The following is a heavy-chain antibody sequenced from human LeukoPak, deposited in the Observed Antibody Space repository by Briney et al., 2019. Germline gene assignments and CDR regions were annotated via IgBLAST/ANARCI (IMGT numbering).Heavy chain of an antibody. J-gene: IGHJ4*02. CDR1: GYIFTAYY. V-gene: IGHV1-2*02. CDR3: ARGEALYCGGGSCYATGF. CDR2: INPNNGGT. D-gene: IGHD2-15*01. Sequence: ASVKVSCKASGYIFTAYYMHWVRQAPGQGLEWMGWINPNNGGTRYAQKFQGRVTMTRDTSMKTAYMELTRLRSDDTAVYYCARGEALYCGGGSCYATGFWGQGTLVTVSS.